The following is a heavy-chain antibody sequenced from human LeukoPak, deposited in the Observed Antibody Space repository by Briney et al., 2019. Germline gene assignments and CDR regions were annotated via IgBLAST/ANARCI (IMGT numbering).Heavy chain of an antibody. J-gene: IGHJ4*02. Sequence: GGSLRLSCAASGFIFDDYGMSGVRQVPGKGLEWGSGINWNGGSTYYADSVKGRFTISRDNAKNSFYLQMNSLRAEDTALYYCARANGSSWLSDYWGQGTLVTVSS. V-gene: IGHV3-20*04. CDR1: GFIFDDYG. CDR3: ARANGSSWLSDY. D-gene: IGHD6-13*01. CDR2: INWNGGST.